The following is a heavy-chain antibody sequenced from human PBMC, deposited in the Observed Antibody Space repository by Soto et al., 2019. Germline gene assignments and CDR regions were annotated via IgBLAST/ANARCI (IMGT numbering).Heavy chain of an antibody. CDR2: MNPNSGNT. CDR1: GYTFTSYD. Sequence: GASVKVSCKASGYTFTSYDINWVRQATGQGLEWMGWMNPNSGNTGYAQKFQGRVTMTRNTSTSTAYMELSSLRSEDTAVYYCARRYYDSSGYSPGLYYYYGMDVWGQGTTVTVSS. D-gene: IGHD3-22*01. CDR3: ARRYYDSSGYSPGLYYYYGMDV. J-gene: IGHJ6*02. V-gene: IGHV1-8*01.